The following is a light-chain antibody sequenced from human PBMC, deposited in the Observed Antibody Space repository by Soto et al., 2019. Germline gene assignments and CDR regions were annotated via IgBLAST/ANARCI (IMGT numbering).Light chain of an antibody. J-gene: IGKJ4*01. CDR1: QTVRNNY. CDR2: DAS. V-gene: IGKV3-20*01. CDR3: PLFGCYPNT. Sequence: TMTQETLSLSPGERATLSCRASQTVRNNYLAWYQQKPGQAPRLLIYDASSRATGIPDRFSGGGSGTDFTLTISRLEPEDFAVYCSPLFGCYPNTFGGGTKVDIK.